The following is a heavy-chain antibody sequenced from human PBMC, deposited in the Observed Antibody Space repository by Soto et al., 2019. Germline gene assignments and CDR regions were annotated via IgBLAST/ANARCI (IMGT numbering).Heavy chain of an antibody. J-gene: IGHJ1*01. Sequence: SEPLSLTCAVYGGSFSGYYWRWIRQPPGKELEWIGEINHSGSTNYNPSLKSRVTKSVDTSKNQFSLKLSSVTAADTAASYWKREKPYYLVWGIPLFAYGGQGTRVPFTS. CDR3: KREKPYYLVWGIPLFAY. D-gene: IGHD3-16*01. CDR2: INHSGST. CDR1: GGSFSGYY. V-gene: IGHV4-34*01.